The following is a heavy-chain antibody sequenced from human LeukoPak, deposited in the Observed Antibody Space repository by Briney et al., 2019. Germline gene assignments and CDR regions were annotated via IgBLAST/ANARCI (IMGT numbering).Heavy chain of an antibody. CDR2: IKTDGSIT. J-gene: IGHJ4*02. Sequence: GGSLRLSCAASGFSFSVYWMHWVRQAPGKGPVWVSRIKTDGSITDYADFVKGRFTISRDNAKNSLYVQMNSLRAEDTAVYYCARLRGLYSDTNRYQTALDCWGQGTLVTVSS. CDR1: GFSFSVYW. CDR3: ARLRGLYSDTNRYQTALDC. D-gene: IGHD1-26*01. V-gene: IGHV3-74*01.